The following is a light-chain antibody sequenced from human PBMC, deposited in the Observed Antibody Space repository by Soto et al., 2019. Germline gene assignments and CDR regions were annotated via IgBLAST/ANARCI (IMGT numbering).Light chain of an antibody. Sequence: EIVLTQSPATLSLSPGERPTLSCRASQSVSSYLAWYQQKPGQGPRLLIYEASNRATGIPARFSGSGSGTDFTLTISSLEPEDFAVYYCQQRNNGLTFGGGTKVEIK. CDR2: EAS. V-gene: IGKV3-11*01. J-gene: IGKJ4*01. CDR3: QQRNNGLT. CDR1: QSVSSY.